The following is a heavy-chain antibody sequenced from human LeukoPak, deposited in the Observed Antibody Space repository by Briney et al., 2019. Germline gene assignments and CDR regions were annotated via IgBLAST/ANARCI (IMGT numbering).Heavy chain of an antibody. V-gene: IGHV3-23*01. CDR3: AKESGDDSSGYYEVFDY. CDR1: GFTFGSYA. Sequence: GGSLRLSCAASGFTFGSYAMSWVRQAPGKGLEWVAAIRDSGDYTYYAESVKGRFTISRDNSKNTLYLQMNSLRAEDTAVYYCAKESGDDSSGYYEVFDYWGQGTLVTVSS. D-gene: IGHD3-22*01. J-gene: IGHJ4*02. CDR2: IRDSGDYT.